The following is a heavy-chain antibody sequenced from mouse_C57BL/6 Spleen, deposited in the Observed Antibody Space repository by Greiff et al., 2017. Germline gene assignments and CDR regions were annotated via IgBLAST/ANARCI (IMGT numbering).Heavy chain of an antibody. CDR2: IDPSDSET. J-gene: IGHJ3*01. D-gene: IGHD2-3*01. CDR3: ARSRGGAYDDPFAY. V-gene: IGHV1-52*01. Sequence: QVQLQQPGAELVRPGSSVKLSCKASGYTFTSYWMHWVKQRPIQGLEWIGNIDPSDSETHYNQKFKDKATLTVDKSSSTAYMQLSSLTSEDSAVYSCARSRGGAYDDPFAYWGQGTLVTVSA. CDR1: GYTFTSYW.